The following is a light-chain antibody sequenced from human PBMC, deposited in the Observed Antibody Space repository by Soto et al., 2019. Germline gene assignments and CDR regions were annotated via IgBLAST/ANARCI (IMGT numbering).Light chain of an antibody. J-gene: IGLJ3*02. CDR1: SGPVFTSSY. V-gene: IGLV8-61*01. Sequence: QTVVTQEPSFSVSPGGTGTLPCGLSSGPVFTSSYPNWYQQTPGQAPRTLIFNTTTRSSGVPDRFSGSSLGDKADLTITGAQAADVSYYYCLLCCGGGIWVFGGGSK. CDR3: LLCCGGGIWV. CDR2: NTT.